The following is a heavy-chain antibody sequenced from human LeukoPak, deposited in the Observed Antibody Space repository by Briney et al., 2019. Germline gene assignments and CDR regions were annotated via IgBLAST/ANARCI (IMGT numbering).Heavy chain of an antibody. Sequence: ASVKVSCKASGYTFTGYYMHWVRQAPGQGLEWMGWINPNSGGTNYAQKLQGRVTMTTDTSTSTAYMELRSLRSDDTAVYYCARVSHYYDSSGYYSRHVDYWGQGTLVTVSS. J-gene: IGHJ4*02. CDR3: ARVSHYYDSSGYYSRHVDY. D-gene: IGHD3-22*01. CDR1: GYTFTGYY. V-gene: IGHV1-2*02. CDR2: INPNSGGT.